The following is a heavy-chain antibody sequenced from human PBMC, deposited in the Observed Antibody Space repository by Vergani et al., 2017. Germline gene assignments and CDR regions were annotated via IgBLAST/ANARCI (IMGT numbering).Heavy chain of an antibody. CDR3: ARGMWRXQLVRDHYYGIDV. CDR2: IIPIFGTA. Sequence: QVQLVQSGAEVKKPGSSVKVSCKASGGTFTIYTITWVRQAPGQGLEWMGGIIPIFGTANYAQKFQGRITITADESTSTAYMELSSLRSEDTAVYFCARGMWRXQLVRDHYYGIDVWGQGTTVTVSS. CDR1: GGTFTIYT. J-gene: IGHJ6*02. V-gene: IGHV1-69*12. D-gene: IGHD6-13*01.